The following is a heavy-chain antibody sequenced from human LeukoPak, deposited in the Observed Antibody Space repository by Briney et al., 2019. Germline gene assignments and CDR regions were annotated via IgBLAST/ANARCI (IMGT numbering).Heavy chain of an antibody. CDR1: GFTFSSYE. Sequence: GGSLRLSCAASGFTFSSYEINWVRQAPGKGLEWVSYIRSSGSTIYYADSVKGRFTISRDNAKNSLYLQMNSLRAEDTAVYYCAREVTMVRGVIITSYGMDVWGKGTTVTVSP. V-gene: IGHV3-48*03. J-gene: IGHJ6*04. CDR3: AREVTMVRGVIITSYGMDV. D-gene: IGHD3-10*01. CDR2: IRSSGSTI.